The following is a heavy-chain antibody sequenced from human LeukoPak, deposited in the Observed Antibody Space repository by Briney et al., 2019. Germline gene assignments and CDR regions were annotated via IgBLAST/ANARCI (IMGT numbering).Heavy chain of an antibody. V-gene: IGHV3-21*01. D-gene: IGHD3-10*01. CDR2: ISSSSSYI. CDR3: ARDRDLNDY. J-gene: IGHJ4*02. CDR1: GFTFSSYS. Sequence: GGSLRLSCAVSGFTFSSYSMNWGRQAPGKGLEWGSSISSSSSYIYYANSVKGRFTISRDNAKNSLYLQMNSLRAEDTAVYYCARDRDLNDYWGQGALVTVSS.